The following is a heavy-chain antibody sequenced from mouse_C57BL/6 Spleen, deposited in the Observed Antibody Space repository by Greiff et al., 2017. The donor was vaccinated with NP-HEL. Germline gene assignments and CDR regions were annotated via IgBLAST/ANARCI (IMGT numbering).Heavy chain of an antibody. CDR2: SRNKANDYTT. Sequence: EVMLVESGGGLVQSGRSLRLSCATSGFTFSDFYMEWVRQAPGKGLEWIAASRNKANDYTTEYSASVKGRFIVSRDTSQSILYLQMNALRAEDTAIYYCARGSYDYYFDYWGQGTTLTVSS. CDR3: ARGSYDYYFDY. CDR1: GFTFSDFY. D-gene: IGHD2-4*01. V-gene: IGHV7-1*01. J-gene: IGHJ2*01.